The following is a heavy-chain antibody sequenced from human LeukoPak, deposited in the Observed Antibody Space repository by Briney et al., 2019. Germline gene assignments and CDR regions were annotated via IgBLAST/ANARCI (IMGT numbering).Heavy chain of an antibody. CDR2: FDPEDGET. V-gene: IGHV1-24*01. J-gene: IGHJ4*02. CDR1: GYTLTELS. CDR3: ATGYDSSGYPFDY. D-gene: IGHD3-22*01. Sequence: ASVTVSCKVSGYTLTELSMHWVRQAPGKGLEWMGGFDPEDGETIYAQKFQGRVTMTEDTSTDTAYMELSSLRSEDTAVYYCATGYDSSGYPFDYWGQGTLVTVSS.